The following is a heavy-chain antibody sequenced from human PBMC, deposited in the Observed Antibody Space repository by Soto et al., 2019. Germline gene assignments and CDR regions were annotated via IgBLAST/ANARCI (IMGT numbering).Heavy chain of an antibody. J-gene: IGHJ4*02. V-gene: IGHV3-48*03. CDR2: ISSSGSTI. CDR1: GFTFSSYE. Sequence: VQLVESGGGLVQPGGSLRLSCAASGFTFSSYEMNWVRQAPGKGLEWVSYISSSGSTIYYADSVKGRFTISRDNAKNSLYLQMNSLRAEDTAVYYCAREGGLGGITMIVAAFDYWGQGTLVTVSS. CDR3: AREGGLGGITMIVAAFDY. D-gene: IGHD3-22*01.